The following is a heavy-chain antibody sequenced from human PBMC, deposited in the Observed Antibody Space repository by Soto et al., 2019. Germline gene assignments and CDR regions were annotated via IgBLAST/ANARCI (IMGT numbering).Heavy chain of an antibody. Sequence: QVQLVQSGAEVKKPGASVKVSCKASGYTFTSDGISWGRQAPGQVLEWMGWISAYNGNTNYAQKLQGRVTMTTDTSTSTAYMELRSLRSDDTAVYYCAREVRPSLLGSGYLIDYWGQGTLVTVSS. V-gene: IGHV1-18*01. CDR2: ISAYNGNT. J-gene: IGHJ4*02. D-gene: IGHD3-22*01. CDR1: GYTFTSDG. CDR3: AREVRPSLLGSGYLIDY.